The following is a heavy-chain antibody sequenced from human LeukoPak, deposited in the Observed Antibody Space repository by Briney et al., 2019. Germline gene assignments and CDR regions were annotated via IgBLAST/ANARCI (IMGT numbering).Heavy chain of an antibody. J-gene: IGHJ4*02. V-gene: IGHV3-64D*09. Sequence: GGSLRLSCSASGFIFRSCAMHWVRQAPGKGLEYVSTISSNDISTFYADSVKGRFAISRDNSKNTVYLEMSSLRAEDTAIYYCVKGLSGPASNLDYWGQGTLVTVSS. CDR3: VKGLSGPASNLDY. CDR2: ISSNDIST. CDR1: GFIFRSCA. D-gene: IGHD3-10*01.